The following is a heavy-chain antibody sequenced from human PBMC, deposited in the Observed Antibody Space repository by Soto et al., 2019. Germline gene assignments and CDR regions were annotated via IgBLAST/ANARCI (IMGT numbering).Heavy chain of an antibody. CDR3: ARDPYSSSSNWFDH. Sequence: GXSVKVSCKASVGTFSSYAISWVRQAPGQGLEWMGGIIPIFGTANYAQKFQGRVTITADESTSTAYMELSSLRSEDTAVYYCARDPYSSSSNWFDHWGQGTLVTVSS. J-gene: IGHJ5*02. V-gene: IGHV1-69*13. CDR1: VGTFSSYA. D-gene: IGHD6-6*01. CDR2: IIPIFGTA.